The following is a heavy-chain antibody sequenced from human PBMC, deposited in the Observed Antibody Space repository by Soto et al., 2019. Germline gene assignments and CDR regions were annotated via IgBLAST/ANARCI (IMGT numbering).Heavy chain of an antibody. D-gene: IGHD6-13*01. CDR3: ARHYQSTRIAAADPRYYYYYYYMDV. J-gene: IGHJ6*03. CDR1: GGSISSYY. Sequence: PSETLSLTCTVSGGSISSYYWSWIRQPPGKGLEWIGYIYYSGSTNYNPSLESRVTISVDTSKNQFSLKLSSVTAADTAVYYCARHYQSTRIAAADPRYYYYYYYMDVWGKGTTVTVSS. V-gene: IGHV4-59*08. CDR2: IYYSGST.